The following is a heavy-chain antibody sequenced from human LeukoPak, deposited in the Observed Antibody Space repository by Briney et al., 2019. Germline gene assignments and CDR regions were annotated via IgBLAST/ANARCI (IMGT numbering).Heavy chain of an antibody. CDR2: IYYSGST. D-gene: IGHD6-6*01. V-gene: IGHV4-59*01. CDR3: ASSTRSSVDY. J-gene: IGHJ4*02. CDR1: GGSISSYY. Sequence: SETLSLTCTVSGGSISSYYWSWIRQPPGKGLEWIGYIYYSGSTNYNPSLKSRVTISVDTSKNQFSLKLSSVTAADTAVYYCASSTRSSVDYWGQGTLVTVSS.